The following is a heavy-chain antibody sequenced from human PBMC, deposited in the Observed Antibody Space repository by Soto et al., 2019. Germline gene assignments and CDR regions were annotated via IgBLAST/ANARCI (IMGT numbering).Heavy chain of an antibody. J-gene: IGHJ4*02. Sequence: QVQLQESGPGLVKPLQTLSLTCTVSGGSISSGDYYWSWIRQPPGKGLEWIGYIYYSGSTYYNPSLKSRVTISVDTSKNQFSLKLSSVTAADTAVYYCASGTYYYDSSGYSSPYFDYWGQGTLVTVSS. D-gene: IGHD3-22*01. CDR3: ASGTYYYDSSGYSSPYFDY. CDR2: IYYSGST. V-gene: IGHV4-30-4*01. CDR1: GGSISSGDYY.